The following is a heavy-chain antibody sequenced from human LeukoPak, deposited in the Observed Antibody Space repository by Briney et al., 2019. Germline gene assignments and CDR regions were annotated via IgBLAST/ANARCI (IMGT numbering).Heavy chain of an antibody. CDR2: IKPDGSEK. Sequence: GGSLRLSCAASGFTFSGRWMNWVRQAPGKGLEWVVNIKPDGSEKNYVDSVKGRFTISRDNAKSLLYLQMNSLRVEDTAVYYCARDPSAGSESWGQGTLVTVSS. D-gene: IGHD6-25*01. J-gene: IGHJ4*02. CDR3: ARDPSAGSES. V-gene: IGHV3-7*01. CDR1: GFTFSGRW.